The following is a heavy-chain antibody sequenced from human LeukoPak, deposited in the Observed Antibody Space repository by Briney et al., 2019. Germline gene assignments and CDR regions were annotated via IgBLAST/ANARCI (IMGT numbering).Heavy chain of an antibody. CDR3: ARDQGGYDYVWGSYRSKFFDY. Sequence: PGGSLRLSCAASGISFSSYWMSWVRQAPGKGLEWVANIKQDGSEETYVDSVKGRFTISRDNAKNSLFPQMNSLRAEDTAVYYCARDQGGYDYVWGSYRSKFFDYWGQGTLVSVSS. CDR2: IKQDGSEE. J-gene: IGHJ4*02. V-gene: IGHV3-7*01. CDR1: GISFSSYW. D-gene: IGHD3-16*02.